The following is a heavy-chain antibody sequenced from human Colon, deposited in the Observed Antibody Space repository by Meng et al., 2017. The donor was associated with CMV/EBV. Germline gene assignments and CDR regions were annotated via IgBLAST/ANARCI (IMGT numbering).Heavy chain of an antibody. CDR2: IDPGSGDT. CDR1: GYPFANYF. D-gene: IGHD6-25*01. CDR3: AREGMSTPSAADS. J-gene: IGHJ4*02. Sequence: KASGYPFANYFIPWVRQAPGQGLEWMGWIDPGSGDTNFAQNFQGRVSMTRDTSITTAHMELTSLTSDDTALYYCAREGMSTPSAADSWGQGTLVTVSS. V-gene: IGHV1-2*02.